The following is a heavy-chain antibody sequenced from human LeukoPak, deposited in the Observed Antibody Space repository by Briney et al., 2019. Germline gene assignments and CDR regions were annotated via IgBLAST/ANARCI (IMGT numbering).Heavy chain of an antibody. V-gene: IGHV3-53*01. CDR3: ARGGGFGELFPSFDY. J-gene: IGHJ4*02. CDR1: GFTVSSNY. D-gene: IGHD3-10*01. CDR2: IYSGGST. Sequence: GGSLRLSCAASGFTVSSNYMSWVRQAPGKGLEWVSVIYSGGSTYYADSVKGRFTISRDNSKNTLYFQMNSLRAEDTAVYYCARGGGFGELFPSFDYWGQGTLVTVSS.